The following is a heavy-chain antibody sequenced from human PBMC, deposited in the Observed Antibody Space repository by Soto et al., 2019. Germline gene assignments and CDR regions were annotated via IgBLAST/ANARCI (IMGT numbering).Heavy chain of an antibody. Sequence: GGSLRLSCAASGFTFSSYWMSWVRQAPGKGLEWVANIKQDGSEKYYVDSVKGRFTISRDNAKNSLYRQMNSLRAEDTAVYYCARVDCSGGSCYPFSIVYYYYGMDVWGQGTTVTVSS. CDR1: GFTFSSYW. D-gene: IGHD2-15*01. CDR3: ARVDCSGGSCYPFSIVYYYYGMDV. V-gene: IGHV3-7*05. CDR2: IKQDGSEK. J-gene: IGHJ6*02.